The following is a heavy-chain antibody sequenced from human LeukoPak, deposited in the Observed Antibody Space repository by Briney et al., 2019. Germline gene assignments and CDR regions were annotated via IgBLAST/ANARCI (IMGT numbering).Heavy chain of an antibody. V-gene: IGHV3-33*01. D-gene: IGHD3-22*01. CDR3: ARELEHYYDSSGSPNFDY. Sequence: PGRSLRLSCAASGFTFSSYGMHWVRQAPGKGLEWVAVIWYDGSNKYYADSVKGRFTISRDDSKNTLYLQMNSLRAEDTAVYYCARELEHYYDSSGSPNFDYWGQGTLVTVSS. CDR1: GFTFSSYG. J-gene: IGHJ4*02. CDR2: IWYDGSNK.